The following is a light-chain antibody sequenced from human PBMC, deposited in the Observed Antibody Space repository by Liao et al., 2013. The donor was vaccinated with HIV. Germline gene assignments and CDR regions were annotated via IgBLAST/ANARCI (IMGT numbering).Light chain of an antibody. CDR2: KDT. CDR3: QSSDSSGTYV. Sequence: SYELTQPPSVSVSPGQTARITCSGNALPKQYAYWYQQKPGQAPLLMIYKDTERPSGIPERFSASTSGTTVTLTISGVQAEDEADYYCQSSDSSGTYVFGSGTKVTVL. V-gene: IGLV3-25*03. CDR1: ALPKQY. J-gene: IGLJ1*01.